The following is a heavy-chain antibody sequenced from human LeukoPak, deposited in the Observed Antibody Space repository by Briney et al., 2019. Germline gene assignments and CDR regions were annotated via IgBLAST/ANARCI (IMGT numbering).Heavy chain of an antibody. CDR3: ARDLYSSGSEV. D-gene: IGHD6-19*01. CDR1: GFTFSSYS. V-gene: IGHV3-21*01. Sequence: GGSLRLSCAASGFTFSSYSMNWVRQAPGKGLEWVSSISSSSSYIYYADSVKGRFTISRDNARNSLYPQMNSLRAEDTAVYYCARDLYSSGSEVWGQGTTVTVSS. CDR2: ISSSSSYI. J-gene: IGHJ6*02.